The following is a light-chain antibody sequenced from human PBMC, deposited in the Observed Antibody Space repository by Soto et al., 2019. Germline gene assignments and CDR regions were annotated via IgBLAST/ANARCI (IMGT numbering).Light chain of an antibody. CDR2: GTS. CDR1: QSVSSN. V-gene: IGKV3-15*01. J-gene: IGKJ1*01. CDR3: QQYNDRPGT. Sequence: EIVMTQSPATLSVSPGERATLSCRASQSVSSNLAWFQQKPGQAPRLLIYGTSTRATGNPVRFSGSGSGTEFTLTISSLQSEDFAVYYCQQYNDRPGTFGQGTKVEIK.